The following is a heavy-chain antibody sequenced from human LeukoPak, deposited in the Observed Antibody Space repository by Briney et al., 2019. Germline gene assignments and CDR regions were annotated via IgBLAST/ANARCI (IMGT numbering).Heavy chain of an antibody. V-gene: IGHV1-69*13. J-gene: IGHJ4*02. CDR3: ARSLDRRYYDFWSGYHYFDY. CDR2: IIPIFGTA. D-gene: IGHD3-3*01. CDR1: GGTFSSYA. Sequence: VASVKVSCKASGGTFSSYAISWVRQAPGQGLVWMGGIIPIFGTANYAQKFQGRVTITADESTSTAYMELSSLRSEDTAVYYCARSLDRRYYDFWSGYHYFDYWGQGTLVTVSS.